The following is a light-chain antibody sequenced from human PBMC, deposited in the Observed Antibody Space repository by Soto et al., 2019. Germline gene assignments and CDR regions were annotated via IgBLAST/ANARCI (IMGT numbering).Light chain of an antibody. J-gene: IGKJ2*01. Sequence: IDLTRAASSLSVALGGRGTLSCRASQSISRSLAWYQQKPGQAPRLLISDASTRATGIPARFSGSGSGTEFTLTISSLQSEDFALYYCHQYNSWPPGTFGQGTKVDIK. CDR3: HQYNSWPPGT. CDR2: DAS. CDR1: QSISRS. V-gene: IGKV3-15*01.